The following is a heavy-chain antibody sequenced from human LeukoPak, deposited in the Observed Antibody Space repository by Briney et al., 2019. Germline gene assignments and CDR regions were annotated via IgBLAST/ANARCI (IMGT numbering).Heavy chain of an antibody. J-gene: IGHJ4*02. D-gene: IGHD4-17*01. Sequence: GGSLRLSCAASGFTFTNAWMSWVRQAPGKGLEWVGRIKSKTDGGTADYAAPVKGRFTISRDDSKNTLYLQMNSLKTEDTAVYYCAKFEGDDYGDYGHYWGQGTLVTVSS. CDR3: AKFEGDDYGDYGHY. V-gene: IGHV3-15*01. CDR1: GFTFTNAW. CDR2: IKSKTDGGTA.